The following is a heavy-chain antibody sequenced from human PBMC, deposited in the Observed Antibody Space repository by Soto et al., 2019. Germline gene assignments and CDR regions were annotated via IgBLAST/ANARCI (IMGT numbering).Heavy chain of an antibody. J-gene: IGHJ2*01. CDR3: AREPTLYGDHRYFDL. V-gene: IGHV4-30-4*01. CDR2: IYYSGST. Sequence: QVQLQESGPGLVKPSQTLSLTCTVSGGSISSGDYYWSWIRQPPGKGLEWIGYIYYSGSTFYNPSLNSRVTISVDTSKNQFSLKLSSVTAADTAVYYCAREPTLYGDHRYFDLWGRGTLVTVSS. CDR1: GGSISSGDYY. D-gene: IGHD4-17*01.